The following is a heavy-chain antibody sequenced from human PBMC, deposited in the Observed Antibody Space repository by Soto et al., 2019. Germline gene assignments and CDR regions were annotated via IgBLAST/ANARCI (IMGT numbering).Heavy chain of an antibody. Sequence: PGGSLRLSCAASGFTFGDYTMHWVRQAPGKGLEWVSLISWDGGSTYYADSVKGRFTISRDNSKNSLYLQMNSLRTEDTALYYCAKAGGAGTTLGYFQHWGQGTLVTVSS. V-gene: IGHV3-43*01. J-gene: IGHJ1*01. D-gene: IGHD1-1*01. CDR3: AKAGGAGTTLGYFQH. CDR2: ISWDGGST. CDR1: GFTFGDYT.